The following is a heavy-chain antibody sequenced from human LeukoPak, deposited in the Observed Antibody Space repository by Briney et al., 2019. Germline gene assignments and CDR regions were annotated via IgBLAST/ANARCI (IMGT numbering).Heavy chain of an antibody. V-gene: IGHV1-18*01. CDR3: AGSVVTITMDYYMDV. CDR1: GYTFTSYG. Sequence: GASVKVSCEASGYTFTSYGISWVRQAPGQGLEWMGWISAYNGNTNYAQKLQGRVTMTTDTSTSTAYMELRSLRSDDTAVYYCAGSVVTITMDYYMDVWGKGTTVTVSS. J-gene: IGHJ6*03. D-gene: IGHD3-10*01. CDR2: ISAYNGNT.